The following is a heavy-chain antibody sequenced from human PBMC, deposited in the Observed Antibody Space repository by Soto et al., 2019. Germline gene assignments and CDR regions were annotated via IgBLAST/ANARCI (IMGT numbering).Heavy chain of an antibody. CDR1: GFTFSSYA. J-gene: IGHJ4*02. D-gene: IGHD6-6*01. CDR2: ISGSGGST. V-gene: IGHV3-23*01. Sequence: EVQLLESGGGLLQPWWSLRLSCEASGFTFSSYAMSWVRKAPGNGLEWVPAISGSGGSTYYADSVKGRFTISRDNSNKMRYLQIHSVRAEDTAVYYCANTLTAPQQLVRTAVDCWGEGTLVTVSS. CDR3: ANTLTAPQQLVRTAVDC.